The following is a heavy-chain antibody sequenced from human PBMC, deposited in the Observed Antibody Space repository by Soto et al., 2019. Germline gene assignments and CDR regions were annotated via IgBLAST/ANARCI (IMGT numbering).Heavy chain of an antibody. CDR1: GGSFSGYY. D-gene: IGHD3-22*01. J-gene: IGHJ4*02. Sequence: SETLSLTCAVYGGSFSGYYWSWIRQPPGKGLEWIGEINHSGSTNYNPSLTSRVTISVDTSKNQFSLKLNSVTVADTAVYYCARDDNSSGYYPGYFDYWGQGTLVTVSS. V-gene: IGHV4-34*01. CDR2: INHSGST. CDR3: ARDDNSSGYYPGYFDY.